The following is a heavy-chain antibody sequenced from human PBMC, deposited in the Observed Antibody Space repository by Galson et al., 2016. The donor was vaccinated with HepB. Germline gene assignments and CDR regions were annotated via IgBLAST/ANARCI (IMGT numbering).Heavy chain of an antibody. J-gene: IGHJ4*02. CDR3: ARGTMPSPGIDS. CDR1: GFTFSRYS. D-gene: IGHD1/OR15-1a*01. Sequence: SLRLSCAASGFTFSRYSMHWVRQVPGQGLVWVSQINDDGSLTFYADSVKGRFTISRDNAQKTLYLQMNSLRAEDTAVYYCARGTMPSPGIDSWGQGTLVTGSS. V-gene: IGHV3-74*01. CDR2: INDDGSLT.